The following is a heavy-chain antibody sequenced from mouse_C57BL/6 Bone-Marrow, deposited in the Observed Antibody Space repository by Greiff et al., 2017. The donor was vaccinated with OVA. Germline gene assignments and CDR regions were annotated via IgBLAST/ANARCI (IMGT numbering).Heavy chain of an antibody. D-gene: IGHD2-4*01. V-gene: IGHV1-26*01. CDR2: INPNNGGT. J-gene: IGHJ4*01. CDR3: ARWGSYYDYGYAMDY. CDR1: GYTFTDYY. Sequence: EVQLQQSGPELVKPGASVKISCKASGYTFTDYYMNWVKQSHGKSLEWIGDINPNNGGTSYNQKFKGKATLTVDKSSSTAYMELRSLTSEDSAVYFCARWGSYYDYGYAMDYWGQGTSVTVSS.